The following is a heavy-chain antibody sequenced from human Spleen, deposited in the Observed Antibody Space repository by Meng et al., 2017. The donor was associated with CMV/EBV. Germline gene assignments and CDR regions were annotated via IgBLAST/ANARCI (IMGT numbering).Heavy chain of an antibody. D-gene: IGHD6-13*01. V-gene: IGHV1-69*10. Sequence: SVKVSCKASGGTFSSYAISWVRQAPGQGLEWMGGIIPILGIANYAQKFQGRVTITADKSTSTAYMELSSLRSEDTAVYYCARAQHQQLVLVYGMDVWGQGTTVTVSS. CDR2: IIPILGIA. J-gene: IGHJ6*02. CDR1: GGTFSSYA. CDR3: ARAQHQQLVLVYGMDV.